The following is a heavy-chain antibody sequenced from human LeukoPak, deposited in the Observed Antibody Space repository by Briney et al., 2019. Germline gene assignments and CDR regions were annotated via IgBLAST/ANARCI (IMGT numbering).Heavy chain of an antibody. Sequence: SVTVSCKASGGTFSSYAISWVRQAPGQGLEWMGGIIPIFGTANYAQKFQGRVTITADESTSTAYMELSSLRSEDTAVYYCAREVVVAATGGDFYFDYWGQGTLVTVSS. D-gene: IGHD2-15*01. CDR1: GGTFSSYA. CDR3: AREVVVAATGGDFYFDY. CDR2: IIPIFGTA. V-gene: IGHV1-69*13. J-gene: IGHJ4*02.